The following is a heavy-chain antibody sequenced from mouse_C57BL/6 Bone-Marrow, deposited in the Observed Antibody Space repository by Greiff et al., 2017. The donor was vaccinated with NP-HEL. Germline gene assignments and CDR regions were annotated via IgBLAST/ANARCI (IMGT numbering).Heavy chain of an antibody. CDR3: ARDDGYGAMDY. CDR2: ISNLAYSI. V-gene: IGHV5-15*01. CDR1: GFTFSDYG. J-gene: IGHJ4*01. D-gene: IGHD2-3*01. Sequence: EVKLVESGGGLVQPGGSLKLSCAASGFTFSDYGMAWVRQAPRKGPEWVALISNLAYSIYYADTVTGRFTISSESAKNTLYLDMSSLRSEDTAMYYCARDDGYGAMDYWGQGTSVTVSS.